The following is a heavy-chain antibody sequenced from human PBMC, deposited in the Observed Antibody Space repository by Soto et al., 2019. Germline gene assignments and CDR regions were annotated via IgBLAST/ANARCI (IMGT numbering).Heavy chain of an antibody. D-gene: IGHD3-3*01. J-gene: IGHJ5*02. CDR1: VGSISSSSYY. CDR3: ARHVLRFLEWSENWFDP. Sequence: SETPSLTCTVCVGSISSSSYYWGWIRQPPGKGLEWIGSIYYSGSTYYNPSLKSRVTISVDTSKNQFSLKLSSVTAADTAVYYCARHVLRFLEWSENWFDPWGQGTLVTVSS. CDR2: IYYSGST. V-gene: IGHV4-39*05.